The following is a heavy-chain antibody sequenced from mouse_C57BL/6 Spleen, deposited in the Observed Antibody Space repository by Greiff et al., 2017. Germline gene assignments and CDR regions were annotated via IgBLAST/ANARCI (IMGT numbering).Heavy chain of an antibody. V-gene: IGHV1-64*01. J-gene: IGHJ4*01. CDR1: GYTFTSYW. CDR2: IHPTSGST. D-gene: IGHD1-1*01. Sequence: QVQLQQPGAELVKPGASVKLSCKASGYTFTSYWMHWVKQRPGQGLEWIGMIHPTSGSTNYNEKFKSKATLTVDKSSSTAYMQLSSLTSEDSAVYYCARSGSYYYGSSYDYAMDYWGQGTSVTVSA. CDR3: ARSGSYYYGSSYDYAMDY.